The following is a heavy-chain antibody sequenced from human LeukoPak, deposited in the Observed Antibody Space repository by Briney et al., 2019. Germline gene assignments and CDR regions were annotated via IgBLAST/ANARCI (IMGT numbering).Heavy chain of an antibody. V-gene: IGHV4-59*08. CDR1: GGSISSYY. CDR3: ARHEGGVQAFDI. D-gene: IGHD1-1*01. CDR2: IYYSGST. Sequence: SETLSLTCTVSGGSISSYYWSWIRQPPGKGLEWIGYIYYSGSTNYNPSLKSRVTISVDTSKNQFSLKLSSVTAADTAVYYCARHEGGVQAFDIWGQGTMVTVSS. J-gene: IGHJ3*02.